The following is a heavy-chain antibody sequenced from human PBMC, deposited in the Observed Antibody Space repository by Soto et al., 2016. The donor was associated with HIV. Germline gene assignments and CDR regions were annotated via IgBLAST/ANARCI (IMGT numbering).Heavy chain of an antibody. Sequence: EVQLLESGGGLVQPGGSLRLSCAASGFTFSSYAMSWVRQAPGKGLEWVSAISGSGGSTYYADSVKGRFTISRDNSKNTLYLQMNSLRAEDTAVYYCAKDASWYYDSSGYLDYWGQGTLVTVSS. V-gene: IGHV3-23*01. D-gene: IGHD3-22*01. J-gene: IGHJ4*02. CDR2: ISGSGGST. CDR1: GFTFSSYA. CDR3: AKDASWYYDSSGYLDY.